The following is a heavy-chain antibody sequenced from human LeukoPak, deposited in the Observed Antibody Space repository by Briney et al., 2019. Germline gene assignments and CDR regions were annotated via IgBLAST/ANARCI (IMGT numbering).Heavy chain of an antibody. D-gene: IGHD2-15*01. Sequence: GGSLRLSCAASRFTFSNHAMNWVRQAPGKGLEWLSIINGSGTVTYYADSVKGRFTISRDNSKNTLYLQMNSQRAEDTAVYYCAKTSVGGGRIIGSGYFDNWGQGTLVTVSS. CDR3: AKTSVGGGRIIGSGYFDN. CDR1: RFTFSNHA. V-gene: IGHV3-23*01. J-gene: IGHJ4*02. CDR2: INGSGTVT.